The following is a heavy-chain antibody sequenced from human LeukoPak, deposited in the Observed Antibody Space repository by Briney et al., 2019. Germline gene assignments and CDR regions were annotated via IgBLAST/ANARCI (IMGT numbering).Heavy chain of an antibody. V-gene: IGHV3-49*03. D-gene: IGHD3-16*01. J-gene: IGHJ4*02. CDR3: TRVGDYVWGSYYFDY. Sequence: PGRSLRLSCTASGFTFGDYAMSWFRQAPGKGLEWVGFIRSKAYGGTTEYAASVKGRFTISRDDSKSIAYLQMNSLKTEDTAVYYCTRVGDYVWGSYYFDYWGQGTLVTVSS. CDR1: GFTFGDYA. CDR2: IRSKAYGGTT.